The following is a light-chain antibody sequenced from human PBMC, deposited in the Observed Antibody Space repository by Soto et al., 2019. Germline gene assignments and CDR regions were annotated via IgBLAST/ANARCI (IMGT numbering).Light chain of an antibody. CDR3: AAWDDSLNGPV. Sequence: QSVLTQPPSASGTPGQRVTISCSGSSSNIGRNTVNWYQQLPGTAPKLLMYSNDQRPSGVPDRFSGSKSGTSASLAISGLQSEDEADYYCAAWDDSLNGPVFGGGTKLTVL. CDR1: SSNIGRNT. V-gene: IGLV1-44*01. CDR2: SND. J-gene: IGLJ3*02.